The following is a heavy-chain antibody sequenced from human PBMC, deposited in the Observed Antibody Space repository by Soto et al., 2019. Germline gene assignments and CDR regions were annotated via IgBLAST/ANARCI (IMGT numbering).Heavy chain of an antibody. Sequence: SVMQCRTWSVSGGNIVTFDGSWIRKPAGKGLEWIGRMHTSGSTNYNPSLKSRVSMSVDTSKNHFSLKVSSVTAADTAVYYCARDEYGYGDSYDSWGQGTLVTVSS. CDR3: ARDEYGYGDSYDS. D-gene: IGHD5-12*01. CDR2: MHTSGST. J-gene: IGHJ4*02. V-gene: IGHV4-4*07. CDR1: GGNIVTFD.